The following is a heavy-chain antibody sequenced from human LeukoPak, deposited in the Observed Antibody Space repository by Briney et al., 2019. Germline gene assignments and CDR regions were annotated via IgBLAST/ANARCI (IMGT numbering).Heavy chain of an antibody. D-gene: IGHD1-26*01. CDR3: ARCPPNFSGANYYYYYGMDV. J-gene: IGHJ6*02. V-gene: IGHV4-61*01. Sequence: SETLSLTCTVFGGSVSSGSYYWSWIRQPPGKGLEWIGYIYYSGSTNHNPSLKSRVTISVDTSNNQFSLKLSSVTAADTAVYYCARCPPNFSGANYYYYYGMDVWGQGTTVTVSS. CDR1: GGSVSSGSYY. CDR2: IYYSGST.